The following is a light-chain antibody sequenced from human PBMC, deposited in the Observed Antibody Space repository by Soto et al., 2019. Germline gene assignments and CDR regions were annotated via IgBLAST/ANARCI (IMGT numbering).Light chain of an antibody. V-gene: IGLV2-14*03. CDR1: SGDVGDNY. CDR3: CSLTTSHTYV. J-gene: IGLJ1*01. Sequence: QSALTQPPSASGSPGQSVTISCTGTSGDVGDNYVSWYQQHPGKAPKLMIYHVTYRPSGVSNRYSGSKSGNSASLTISGLQADDEADYYCCSLTTSHTYVFGSGTKVTVL. CDR2: HVT.